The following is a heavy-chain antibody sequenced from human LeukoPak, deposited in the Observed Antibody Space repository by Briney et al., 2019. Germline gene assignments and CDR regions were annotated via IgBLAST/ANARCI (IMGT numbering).Heavy chain of an antibody. V-gene: IGHV3-48*03. CDR3: ARDRDGYNFDY. CDR1: GFTFSSYE. Sequence: GGSLRLSCAASGFTFSSYEMNWVRQAPGKGLEWVPYISSSGSTIYYADSVKGRFTISRDSAKNSLYLQMNSLRAEDTAVYYCARDRDGYNFDYWGQGTLVTVSS. D-gene: IGHD5-24*01. CDR2: ISSSGSTI. J-gene: IGHJ4*02.